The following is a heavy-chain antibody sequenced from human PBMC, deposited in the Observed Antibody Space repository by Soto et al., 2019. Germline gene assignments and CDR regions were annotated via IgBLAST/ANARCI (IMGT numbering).Heavy chain of an antibody. D-gene: IGHD4-4*01. Sequence: QLQLQESGSGLVKPSQTLSLTCAVSGGSISSGGYSWSWIRQPPGKGLEWIGSIYHSGSTYYNPYLNIRGTISGDRSKNHFSLKLSSVTAADTPFYYCARGMTTVTTLDYWGQGTLVTVSS. CDR3: ARGMTTVTTLDY. CDR1: GGSISSGGYS. J-gene: IGHJ4*02. CDR2: IYHSGST. V-gene: IGHV4-30-2*01.